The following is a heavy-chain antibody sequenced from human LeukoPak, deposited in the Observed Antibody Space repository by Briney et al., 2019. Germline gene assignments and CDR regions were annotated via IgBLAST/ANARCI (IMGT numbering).Heavy chain of an antibody. CDR2: ISYDGSNK. V-gene: IGHV3-30-3*01. D-gene: IGHD3-9*01. CDR1: GFTFSSHS. J-gene: IGHJ6*02. Sequence: GGSLSLSSAASGFTFSSHSMHWVRQAPGKGLEWVAVISYDGSNKNYADSVKGRFTISRDNSKNTLYLQMNSLRAEDTAVYYCARYRYDILTGYPKVDGMDVWGQGTTVTVSS. CDR3: ARYRYDILTGYPKVDGMDV.